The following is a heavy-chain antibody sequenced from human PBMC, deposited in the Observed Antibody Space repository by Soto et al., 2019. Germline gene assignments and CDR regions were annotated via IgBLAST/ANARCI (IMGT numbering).Heavy chain of an antibody. CDR1: GFTFSSYW. J-gene: IGHJ4*02. D-gene: IGHD3-22*01. Sequence: EVQLLESGGGLVQPGGSLRLSCAASGFTFSSYWMHWVRQAPGKGLVWVSRINRDGSSTSYADSVKGRFTISRDNAKNALYLQMNILGAEDTAVYYCAIRPSYYYSSGYFDYWGQGTLVTVSS. CDR3: AIRPSYYYSSGYFDY. V-gene: IGHV3-74*01. CDR2: INRDGSST.